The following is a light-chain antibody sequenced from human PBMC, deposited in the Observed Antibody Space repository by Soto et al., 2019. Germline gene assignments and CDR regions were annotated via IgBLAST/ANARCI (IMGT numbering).Light chain of an antibody. J-gene: IGKJ2*01. Sequence: EIVLTQSPGTLSLSPGERATLSCRASQSVSSSYLAWYQQTPGQAPRLLIYGVSSRATGIPDRFSGSGSGTDFTLTISRLEPEDFAVYYCQQYGGSPMYTFGQGTNLEIK. CDR2: GVS. CDR3: QQYGGSPMYT. V-gene: IGKV3-20*01. CDR1: QSVSSSY.